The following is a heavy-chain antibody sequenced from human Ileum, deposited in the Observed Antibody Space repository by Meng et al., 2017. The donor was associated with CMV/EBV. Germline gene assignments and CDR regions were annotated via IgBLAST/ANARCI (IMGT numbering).Heavy chain of an antibody. Sequence: SETLSLTCSVSGASVSSGIYYWSWIRQPPGKGLEWIGFIYHSGTTNYNPSLKSRVTLSVDKSKNQFSLRLSSVTAADTAVYYCARWGEYCSSPSCYLGAFDIWGQGTVVT. CDR2: IYHSGTT. CDR3: ARWGEYCSSPSCYLGAFDI. D-gene: IGHD2-2*01. CDR1: GASVSSGIYY. V-gene: IGHV4-61*01. J-gene: IGHJ3*02.